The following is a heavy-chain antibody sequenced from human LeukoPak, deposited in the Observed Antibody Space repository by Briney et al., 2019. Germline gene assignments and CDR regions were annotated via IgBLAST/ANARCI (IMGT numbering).Heavy chain of an antibody. V-gene: IGHV3-21*01. J-gene: IGHJ5*02. CDR3: ARDGRRIAAAGWFAP. CDR2: ISSSSSYI. D-gene: IGHD6-13*01. CDR1: GFTFSSYS. Sequence: GGSLRLSCAATGFTFSSYSMNWVRQAPGKGLEWVSSISSSSSYIYYADSVKGRFTISRDNAKNSLYLQMNSLRAEDTAVYYCARDGRRIAAAGWFAPWGQGTLVTVSS.